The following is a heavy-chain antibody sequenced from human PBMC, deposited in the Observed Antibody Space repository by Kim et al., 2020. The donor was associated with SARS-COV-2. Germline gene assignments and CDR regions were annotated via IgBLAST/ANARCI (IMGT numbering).Heavy chain of an antibody. J-gene: IGHJ4*02. CDR3: ATDGRWYSGYPNGPYYFDY. CDR1: GYTLTELS. Sequence: ASVKVSCKVSGYTLTELSMHWVRQAPGKGLEWMGGFDPEDGETIYAQKFQGRVTMTEDTSTDTAYMELSSLRSEDTAVYYCATDGRWYSGYPNGPYYFDYWGQGTLVTVSS. D-gene: IGHD5-12*01. V-gene: IGHV1-24*01. CDR2: FDPEDGET.